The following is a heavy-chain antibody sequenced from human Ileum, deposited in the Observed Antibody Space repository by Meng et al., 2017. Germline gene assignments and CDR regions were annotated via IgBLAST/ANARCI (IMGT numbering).Heavy chain of an antibody. CDR3: AREWSGSYRHFDY. Sequence: QLQESRHGLLTPRGPLSLPCAVSGGSISTSDWWSWVRQPPGKGLEWIGEIHHSGSTNYNPSLKSRVTISVDKSKNQFSLKLNSVTAADTAVYYCAREWSGSYRHFDYWGQGTLVTVSS. D-gene: IGHD1-26*01. CDR2: IHHSGST. J-gene: IGHJ4*02. CDR1: GGSISTSDW. V-gene: IGHV4-4*03.